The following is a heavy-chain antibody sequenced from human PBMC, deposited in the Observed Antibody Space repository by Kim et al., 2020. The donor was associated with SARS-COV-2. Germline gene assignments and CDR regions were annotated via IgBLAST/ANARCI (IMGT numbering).Heavy chain of an antibody. V-gene: IGHV3-7*01. CDR2: IKADGSEK. D-gene: IGHD3-22*01. CDR3: ASSIFYDSGGYLLDY. J-gene: IGHJ4*02. CDR1: GFTFSSYW. Sequence: GGSLRLSCAASGFTFSSYWMSWVRQAPGKGLEWVANIKADGSEKYHVDSVKRRLTISRDNAKNSLYLQMNSLRAEDTAVYYCASSIFYDSGGYLLDYWGQGTLVTVSS.